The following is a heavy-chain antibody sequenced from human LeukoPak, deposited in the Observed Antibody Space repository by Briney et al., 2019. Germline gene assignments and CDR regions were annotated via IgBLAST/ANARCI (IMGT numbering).Heavy chain of an antibody. D-gene: IGHD3-22*01. CDR2: TYFSGNI. Sequence: SETLSLTCTVSGGAISSHYWSWIRQPPGKGLEWIGYTYFSGNINYNPSLKSRVTISVDTSKTHFSLKLSSVTAADTAVYYCARYDSSGYSIEYWGQGTQVTFAS. V-gene: IGHV4-59*11. CDR1: GGAISSHY. J-gene: IGHJ4*02. CDR3: ARYDSSGYSIEY.